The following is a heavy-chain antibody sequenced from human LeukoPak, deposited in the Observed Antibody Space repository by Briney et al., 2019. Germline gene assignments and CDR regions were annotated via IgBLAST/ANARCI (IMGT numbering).Heavy chain of an antibody. CDR2: IIPILGIA. CDR1: GGTFSSYA. V-gene: IGHV1-69*04. D-gene: IGHD3-22*01. J-gene: IGHJ4*02. CDR3: ASGFYDSSGSGLPDSNFDY. Sequence: SVKVSCKASGGTFSSYAISWVRQAPGQGLEWMGRIIPILGIANYAQKFQGRVTITADKSTSTAYMELSGLRSEDTAVYYCASGFYDSSGSGLPDSNFDYWGQGTLVTVSS.